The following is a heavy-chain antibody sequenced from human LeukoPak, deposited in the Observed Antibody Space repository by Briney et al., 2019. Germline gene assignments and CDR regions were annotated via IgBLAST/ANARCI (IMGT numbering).Heavy chain of an antibody. D-gene: IGHD3-22*01. CDR2: IYHSGRT. CDR1: GDSVSRSDSY. Sequence: SETLSLTCSVSGDSVSRSDSYWDWIRQPPGKGLEWIGTIYHSGRTYYSPSLKSRVTMSVDPSNNRFSLNLRSVTAADTAVYYCARRRYYDGSGYLEWGQGTLLSVSS. J-gene: IGHJ1*01. V-gene: IGHV4-39*01. CDR3: ARRRYYDGSGYLE.